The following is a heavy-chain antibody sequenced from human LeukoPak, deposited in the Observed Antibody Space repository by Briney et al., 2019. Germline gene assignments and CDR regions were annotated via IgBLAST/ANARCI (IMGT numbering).Heavy chain of an antibody. CDR1: GFTFSSYG. J-gene: IGHJ4*02. D-gene: IGHD3-10*01. V-gene: IGHV3-30*18. Sequence: GGSLRLSCAASGFTFSSYGMHWVRQAPGKGLEWVAVISYDGSNKYYADSVKGRFTISRDNSKNTLYLQMNSLRAEDTAVYYCAKEIRAAPYVFDYWGQGTLVTVSS. CDR2: ISYDGSNK. CDR3: AKEIRAAPYVFDY.